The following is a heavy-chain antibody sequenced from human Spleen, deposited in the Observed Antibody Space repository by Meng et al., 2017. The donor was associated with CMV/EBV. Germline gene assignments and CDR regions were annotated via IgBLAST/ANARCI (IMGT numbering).Heavy chain of an antibody. CDR2: IYWNDAK. CDR3: ARPFHFDSSGYFFDY. D-gene: IGHD3-9*01. CDR1: CFSLHSPGVG. Sequence: SCFSLHSPGVGGGWIRAHPGKALEWLAVIYWNDAKLYSPSLKSRLTIRKDTSRNQVVLTMTNMDPVDTATYYCARPFHFDSSGYFFDYWGQGALVTVSS. J-gene: IGHJ4*02. V-gene: IGHV2-5*01.